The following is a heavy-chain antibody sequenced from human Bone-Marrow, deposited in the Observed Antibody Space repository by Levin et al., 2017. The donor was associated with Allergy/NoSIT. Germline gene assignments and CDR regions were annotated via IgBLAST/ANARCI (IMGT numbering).Heavy chain of an antibody. CDR2: IYYNGNT. J-gene: IGHJ6*03. CDR1: GGSINNYY. V-gene: IGHV4-59*01. Sequence: SETLSLTCTVSGGSINNYYWNWIRRPPGKGLEWIGYIYYNGNTNYNPSLKSRVTISLDTSKNQVSLDLSSVTAADTAVYYCARGPDYGPARCYHMDVWGKGTTVTVSS. D-gene: IGHD3-10*01. CDR3: ARGPDYGPARCYHMDV.